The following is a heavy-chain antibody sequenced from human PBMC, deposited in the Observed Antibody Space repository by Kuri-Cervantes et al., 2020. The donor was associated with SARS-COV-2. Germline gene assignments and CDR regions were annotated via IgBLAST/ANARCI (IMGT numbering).Heavy chain of an antibody. Sequence: SVKVSCKASGGTFSSYAISWVRQAPGQGLEWMGGIIPIFGTANYAQKFQGRVTITTDESTSTAHMELSSLRSEDTAVYYCATASPMTTVTNNWFDPWGQGTLVTVSS. D-gene: IGHD4-11*01. J-gene: IGHJ5*02. CDR3: ATASPMTTVTNNWFDP. CDR2: IIPIFGTA. CDR1: GGTFSSYA. V-gene: IGHV1-69*05.